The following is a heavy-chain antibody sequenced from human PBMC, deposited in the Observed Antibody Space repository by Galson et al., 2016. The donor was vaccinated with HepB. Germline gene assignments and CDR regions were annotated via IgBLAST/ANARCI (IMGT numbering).Heavy chain of an antibody. V-gene: IGHV3-30-3*01. Sequence: SLRLSCAASGFPFSSFAFHWVRQAPGKGLEWVAVISYEGANTHHADSVEGRFTMSRDNPKNTLYLQMNNLRPEDTAVYYCARDDTLTGVAGHFDTWGQGTLVTVSS. D-gene: IGHD6-19*01. CDR2: ISYEGANT. J-gene: IGHJ4*02. CDR3: ARDDTLTGVAGHFDT. CDR1: GFPFSSFA.